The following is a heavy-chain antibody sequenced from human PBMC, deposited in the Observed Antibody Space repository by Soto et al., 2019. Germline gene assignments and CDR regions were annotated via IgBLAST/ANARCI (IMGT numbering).Heavy chain of an antibody. Sequence: ASVKVSCKTSGDTFTDSSMHWVRQAPGQGLEWMGWINLNSGDTNYAEKFRGRVTMTRDTSIITAYMELTRLKSDDTAVYYCARDLGGYDLYGPDTWGQGTLVTVSS. J-gene: IGHJ5*02. CDR3: ARDLGGYDLYGPDT. V-gene: IGHV1-2*02. D-gene: IGHD5-12*01. CDR1: GDTFTDSS. CDR2: INLNSGDT.